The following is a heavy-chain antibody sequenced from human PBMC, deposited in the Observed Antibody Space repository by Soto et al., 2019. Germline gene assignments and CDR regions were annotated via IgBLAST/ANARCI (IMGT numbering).Heavy chain of an antibody. CDR3: ASAAGTSTWFDP. J-gene: IGHJ5*02. CDR1: GGSFSGYY. D-gene: IGHD6-13*01. V-gene: IGHV4-34*01. Sequence: PSETLSLTCAVYGGSFSGYYWSWIRQPPGKGLEWIGEINHSGSTNYNPSLKSRVTISVDTSKNQFSLKLSSVTAADTAVYYCASAAGTSTWFDPWGQGTLVTVSS. CDR2: INHSGST.